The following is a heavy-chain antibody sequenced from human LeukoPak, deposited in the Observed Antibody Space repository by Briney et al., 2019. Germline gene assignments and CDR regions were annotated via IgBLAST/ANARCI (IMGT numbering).Heavy chain of an antibody. J-gene: IGHJ4*02. D-gene: IGHD2-2*01. CDR1: GYTFTGYY. Sequence: ASVKVSCKASGYTFTGYYMHWVRQAPGQGLEWMGWINTNTGNPTYAQGFAGRFVFSLDTSVSTAYLQISSLKAEDTAVYYCARQRYCSSTSCYPIDYWGQGTLVTVSS. CDR2: INTNTGNP. CDR3: ARQRYCSSTSCYPIDY. V-gene: IGHV7-4-1*02.